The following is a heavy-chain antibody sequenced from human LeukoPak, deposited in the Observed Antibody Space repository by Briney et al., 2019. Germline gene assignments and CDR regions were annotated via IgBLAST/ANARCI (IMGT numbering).Heavy chain of an antibody. V-gene: IGHV3-53*01. CDR2: IYSGGTT. J-gene: IGHJ3*02. CDR1: GFTFSNHW. D-gene: IGHD1-26*01. Sequence: GGSLRLSCAASGFTFSNHWMTWVRQAPGKGLEWVSVIYSGGTTYYADSVKGRFTISRDNSENTVYLQMNSLRAEDTAVYYCARPLSIEGAFDIWGQGTMVTVSS. CDR3: ARPLSIEGAFDI.